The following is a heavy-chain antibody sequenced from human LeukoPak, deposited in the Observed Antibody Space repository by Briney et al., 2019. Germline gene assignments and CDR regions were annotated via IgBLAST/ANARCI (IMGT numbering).Heavy chain of an antibody. V-gene: IGHV1-8*03. J-gene: IGHJ5*02. D-gene: IGHD2-2*01. CDR3: AKPRLPAATWGFDP. CDR2: MNPNSGNT. Sequence: GASVKVSCKASGYTFTSYDINWVRQATGQGLEWMGWMNPNSGNTGYAQKFQGRVTITRNTSISTAYMELSSLRSEDTAVYYCAKPRLPAATWGFDPWGQGTLVTVSS. CDR1: GYTFTSYD.